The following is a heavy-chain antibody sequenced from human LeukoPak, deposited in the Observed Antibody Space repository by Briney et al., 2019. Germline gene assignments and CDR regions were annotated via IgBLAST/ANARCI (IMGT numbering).Heavy chain of an antibody. CDR2: INPYNGNT. D-gene: IGHD2-21*02. V-gene: IGHV1-18*01. CDR1: GYTFTSYG. CDR3: ARVGCGGDCYADAFDI. Sequence: GASVKVSCKASGYTFTSYGISWVRQAPGQGPECMGWINPYNGNTNYALKVQGRVTMTTDTSTSTAYWELRSLRSDDTAIYYCARVGCGGDCYADAFDIWGQGTMVTVSS. J-gene: IGHJ3*02.